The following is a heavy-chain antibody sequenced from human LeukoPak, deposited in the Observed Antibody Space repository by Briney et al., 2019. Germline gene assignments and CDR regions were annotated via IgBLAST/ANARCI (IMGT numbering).Heavy chain of an antibody. V-gene: IGHV1-69*05. D-gene: IGHD6-13*01. J-gene: IGHJ4*02. CDR2: VIPIFGTA. CDR3: VRDMWAASGGY. CDR1: GGTFSSYA. Sequence: SVKVSCKASGGTFSSYAISWVRQAPGQGLEWMGGVIPIFGTANYAQKFQGRVTMTRDTSISTAYMELNSLKSDDTAVYFSVRDMWAASGGYWGQGTLVTVSS.